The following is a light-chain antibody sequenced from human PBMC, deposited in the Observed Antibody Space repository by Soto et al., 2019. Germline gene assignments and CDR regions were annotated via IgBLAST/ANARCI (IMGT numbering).Light chain of an antibody. CDR2: GAS. CDR3: QQYESSLRT. V-gene: IGKV3-20*01. Sequence: EIVLTQSPGTLSLSPGERATHSCRASQSVSSSYLAWYQQKPGQAPRLLIYGASSRATGIPDRFSGSGSGTDFTLTVSRLEPEDFAVYYCQQYESSLRTFGQGIKVEIQ. CDR1: QSVSSSY. J-gene: IGKJ1*01.